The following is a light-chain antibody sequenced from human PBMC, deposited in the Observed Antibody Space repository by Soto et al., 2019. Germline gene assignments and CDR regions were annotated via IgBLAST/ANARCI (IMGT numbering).Light chain of an antibody. CDR3: QQLNSYPFLT. J-gene: IGKJ4*01. V-gene: IGKV1-9*01. Sequence: DILLTQSPSFLSASVGDRVTITCRASQGISSYLAWYQQKPGKAPKLLIYDASTLQSGVPSRFSGSGSWTEFTLTVSSLQPEDFATYYCQQLNSYPFLTFGGGTKVEIK. CDR1: QGISSY. CDR2: DAS.